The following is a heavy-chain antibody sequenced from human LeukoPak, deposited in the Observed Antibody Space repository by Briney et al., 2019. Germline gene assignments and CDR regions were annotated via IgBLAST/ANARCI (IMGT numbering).Heavy chain of an antibody. CDR3: ARLRDMTTVTPFDY. CDR2: MYYIGST. CDR1: GGSISSHY. Sequence: SETLSLTCTVSGGSISSHYWSWIRQPPGKGLEWIGCMYYIGSTNYNPSLKSRVTMSVDTSKNQFSLRLSSVTAADTAIYYCARLRDMTTVTPFDYWGQGTLVTDSS. D-gene: IGHD4-17*01. V-gene: IGHV4-59*11. J-gene: IGHJ4*02.